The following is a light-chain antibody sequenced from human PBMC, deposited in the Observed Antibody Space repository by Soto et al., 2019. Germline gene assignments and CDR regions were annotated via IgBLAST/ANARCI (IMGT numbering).Light chain of an antibody. CDR1: QGFTNY. V-gene: IGKV1-27*01. CDR3: QKYNTAPYT. CDR2: AAS. J-gene: IGKJ5*01. Sequence: DFQMTQSPSSLSASVGDTVTLTCRASQGFTNYLAWYQQKPGKASKLLIYAASTLQSGVPPRFSGSGSGTHFTLTISSLQPEDAATYYCQKYNTAPYTFGQGTRLEIK.